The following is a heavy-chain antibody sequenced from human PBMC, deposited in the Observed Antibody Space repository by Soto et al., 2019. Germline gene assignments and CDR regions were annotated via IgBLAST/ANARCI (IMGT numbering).Heavy chain of an antibody. CDR2: ISSSSSYI. D-gene: IGHD4-17*01. Sequence: EVQLVESGGGLVKPGGSLRLSCAASGFTFSSYSMNWVRQAPGKGLEWVSSISSSSSYIYYADSVKGRFTISRDNAKNSLYLQMNSLRAEDTAVYYCARVSRDGDYVGYFDLWGRGTLVTVSS. CDR1: GFTFSSYS. V-gene: IGHV3-21*01. CDR3: ARVSRDGDYVGYFDL. J-gene: IGHJ2*01.